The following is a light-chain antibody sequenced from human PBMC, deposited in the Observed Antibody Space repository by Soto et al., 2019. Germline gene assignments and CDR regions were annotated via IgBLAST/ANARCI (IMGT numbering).Light chain of an antibody. CDR1: QSVSSY. Sequence: EIVLTQSPATLSCSPLERATLSCRASQSVSSYLAWYQQKPGPAPRLLIYDASNRATGIPARFSGSGSGTDFTLPISSLEPEDFAVYYCQQRSNWPRTFGQGTKVDIK. CDR2: DAS. J-gene: IGKJ1*01. V-gene: IGKV3-11*01. CDR3: QQRSNWPRT.